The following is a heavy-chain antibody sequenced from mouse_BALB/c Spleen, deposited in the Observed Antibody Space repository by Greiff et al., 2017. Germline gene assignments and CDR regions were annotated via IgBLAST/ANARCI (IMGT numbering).Heavy chain of an antibody. D-gene: IGHD1-1*01. J-gene: IGHJ3*01. Sequence: EVKLVESGGGLVQPGGSLKLSCAASGFTFSSYGMSWVRQTPDKRLELVATINSNGGSTYYPDSVKGRFTISRDNAKNTLYLQMSSLKSEDTAMYYCARDRYGSSYFAWFAYWGQGTLVTVSA. CDR3: ARDRYGSSYFAWFAY. V-gene: IGHV5-6-3*01. CDR2: INSNGGST. CDR1: GFTFSSYG.